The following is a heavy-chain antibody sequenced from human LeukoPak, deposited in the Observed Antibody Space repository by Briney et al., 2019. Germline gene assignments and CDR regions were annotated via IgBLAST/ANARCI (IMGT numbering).Heavy chain of an antibody. Sequence: GGSLRLSCAASGFTFSSYEMNWVRQAPGKGLEWVSYISSSGSTIYYADSVKGRFTISGDNAKNSLYLQMNSLRAEDTAVYYCARSKLLLPDGMDVWGKGTTVTVSS. D-gene: IGHD2/OR15-2a*01. CDR3: ARSKLLLPDGMDV. CDR2: ISSSGSTI. V-gene: IGHV3-48*03. CDR1: GFTFSSYE. J-gene: IGHJ6*04.